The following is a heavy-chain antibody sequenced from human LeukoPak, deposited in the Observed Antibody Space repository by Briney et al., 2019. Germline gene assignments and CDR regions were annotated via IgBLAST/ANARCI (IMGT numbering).Heavy chain of an antibody. J-gene: IGHJ4*02. CDR3: ARGRSRKWFWEPKEDYFDY. Sequence: ASVEVSCKASGYTFTSYGIRWVRQAPGQGLEWMGWLSAYSGNTNYAQKLQGRVTMTTDTSTSTAYMELRSLRSDDTAVYYCARGRSRKWFWEPKEDYFDYWGQGTLVTVSS. V-gene: IGHV1-18*01. D-gene: IGHD3-10*01. CDR2: LSAYSGNT. CDR1: GYTFTSYG.